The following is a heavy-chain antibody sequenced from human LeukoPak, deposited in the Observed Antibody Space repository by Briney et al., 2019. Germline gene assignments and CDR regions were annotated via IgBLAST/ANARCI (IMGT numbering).Heavy chain of an antibody. Sequence: GGSLRLSCAASGFTLSSYAMTWVRQAPGKGLEWVSIISSGSSAIFSADALKGRFTISRDDAKNLLYLDMNSLRAEDTAVYYCARGHTAVTRHFDFWGQGTLVTVSS. CDR1: GFTLSSYA. J-gene: IGHJ4*02. D-gene: IGHD4-17*01. CDR2: ISSGSSAI. CDR3: ARGHTAVTRHFDF. V-gene: IGHV3-21*01.